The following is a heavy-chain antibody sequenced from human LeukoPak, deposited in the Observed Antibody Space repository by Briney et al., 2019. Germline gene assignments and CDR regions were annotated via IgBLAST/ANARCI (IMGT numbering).Heavy chain of an antibody. V-gene: IGHV4-59*08. CDR3: ARQRMVVTPEFFDY. CDR1: GGSISSYY. D-gene: IGHD4-23*01. J-gene: IGHJ4*02. CDR2: ISHSGST. Sequence: PSETLSLTCTVSGGSISSYYWSWIRQPPGKGLEWIGSISHSGSTNYNPSLKSRVTISVDTSKNQFSLKLNAVTAADTAMYYCARQRMVVTPEFFDYWGQGTLVIVSS.